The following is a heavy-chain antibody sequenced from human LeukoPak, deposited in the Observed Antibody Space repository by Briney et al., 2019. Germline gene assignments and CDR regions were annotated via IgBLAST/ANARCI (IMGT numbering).Heavy chain of an antibody. J-gene: IGHJ4*02. CDR3: ARSAGQGGSWQN. V-gene: IGHV3-23*01. Sequence: PGGSLRLSCAASGFTFSSYAMSWVRQAPGKGLEWVSAISGSGGSTYYADSVKGRFTISGDNSKNTLYLQMNSLRAEDTAVYYCARSAGQGGSWQNWGQGTLVTVSS. CDR2: ISGSGGST. D-gene: IGHD2-15*01. CDR1: GFTFSSYA.